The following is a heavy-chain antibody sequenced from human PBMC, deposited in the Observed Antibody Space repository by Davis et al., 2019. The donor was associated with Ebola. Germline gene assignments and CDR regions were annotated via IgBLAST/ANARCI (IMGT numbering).Heavy chain of an antibody. V-gene: IGHV4-59*11. D-gene: IGHD5-18*01. Sequence: PSETLSLTCTVSGVSISTHYWNWFRQPPGKGLEWIGFISGSGRTSYNPSLKSRVTISADTSKNQFSLNLSSVTAADTAVYFCSRFGYGAYWGQGTLVTVSS. J-gene: IGHJ4*02. CDR3: SRFGYGAY. CDR2: ISGSGRT. CDR1: GVSISTHY.